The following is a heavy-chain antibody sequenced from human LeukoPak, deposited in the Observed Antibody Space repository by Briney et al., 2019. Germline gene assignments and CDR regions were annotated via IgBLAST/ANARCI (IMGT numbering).Heavy chain of an antibody. J-gene: IGHJ6*03. V-gene: IGHV4-39*07. CDR2: MYSSGST. CDR1: GGSLSSSTYY. CDR3: ARGGSKDRALHYYYHMDV. D-gene: IGHD2-15*01. Sequence: SETLSLTCTVSGGSLSSSTYYWGWLRQPPGKGLEWIVNMYSSGSTYYKSSLKSRVTISLDTSKNQFSLKLRSVTPADTAVYYCARGGSKDRALHYYYHMDVWGKGTKVIVSS.